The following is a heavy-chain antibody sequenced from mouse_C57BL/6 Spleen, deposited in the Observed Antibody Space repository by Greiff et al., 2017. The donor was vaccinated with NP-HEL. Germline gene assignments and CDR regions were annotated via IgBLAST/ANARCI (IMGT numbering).Heavy chain of an antibody. D-gene: IGHD1-1*01. Sequence: EVQRVESGEGLVKPGGSLKLSCAASGFTFSSYAMSWVRQTPEKRLEWVAYISSGGDYIYYADTVKGRFTFSRDNARNTLYLQMSSLKSEDTAMYYCTRGGTTEVEKPHYCAMDYWGQGTSVTVSS. V-gene: IGHV5-9-1*02. CDR1: GFTFSSYA. CDR3: TRGGTTEVEKPHYCAMDY. CDR2: ISSGGDYI. J-gene: IGHJ4*01.